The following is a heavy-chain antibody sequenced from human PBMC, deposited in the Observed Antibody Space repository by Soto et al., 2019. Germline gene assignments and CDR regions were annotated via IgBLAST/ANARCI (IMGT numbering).Heavy chain of an antibody. D-gene: IGHD3-10*01. CDR2: ISSSSSTI. CDR1: GFTFSSYS. Sequence: GGSLRLSCAASGFTFSSYSMNWVRQAPGKGLEWVSYISSSSSTIYYADSVKGRFTISRDNAKNSLYLQMNSLRDEDTAVYYCARDGGLWFGELFQRVYYFDYWGQGTLVTVSS. J-gene: IGHJ4*02. V-gene: IGHV3-48*02. CDR3: ARDGGLWFGELFQRVYYFDY.